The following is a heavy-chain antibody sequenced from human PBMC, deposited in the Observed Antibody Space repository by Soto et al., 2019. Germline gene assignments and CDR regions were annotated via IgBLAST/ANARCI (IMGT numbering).Heavy chain of an antibody. V-gene: IGHV3-23*01. CDR2: ISGSGGST. CDR3: VRSGDYRSGSYWYFFDY. J-gene: IGHJ4*02. Sequence: PGGSLRLSCASSGFIVSSNYMNWVRQAPGKGLEWVSAISGSGGSTYYADSVKGRFTISRDNAKKSLYLQLDSLRAEDTALYYCVRSGDYRSGSYWYFFDYWGQGTQVTVSS. CDR1: GFIVSSNY. D-gene: IGHD3-10*01.